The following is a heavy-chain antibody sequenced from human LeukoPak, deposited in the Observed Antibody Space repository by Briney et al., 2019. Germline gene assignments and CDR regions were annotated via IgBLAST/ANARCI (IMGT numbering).Heavy chain of an antibody. CDR1: GGSISSGGYY. J-gene: IGHJ4*02. V-gene: IGHV4-30-2*01. CDR3: ARVSITMIVVVKPWDFDY. D-gene: IGHD3-22*01. Sequence: SETLSLTCTVSGGSISSGGYYWSWIRQPPGKGLEWIGYIYHSGSTYYNPSLKSRVTISVDRSKNQFSLKLSSVTAADTAVYYCARVSITMIVVVKPWDFDYWGQGTLVTVSS. CDR2: IYHSGST.